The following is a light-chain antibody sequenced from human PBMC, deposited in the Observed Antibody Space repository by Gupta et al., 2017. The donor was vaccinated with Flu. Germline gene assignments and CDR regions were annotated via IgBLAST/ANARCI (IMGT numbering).Light chain of an antibody. CDR3: AAGDDSLTALSADGSLTGLWV. J-gene: IGLJ3*02. V-gene: IGLV1-44*01. CDR2: NDN. CDR1: GSNV. Sequence: GSNVVSCYQNLPGTAPRLLIYNDNQRPSGVPDRFSGSKSGTSASLAIGGLQSEDEADYYCAAGDDSLTALSADGSLTGLWVFGGGTKLSVL.